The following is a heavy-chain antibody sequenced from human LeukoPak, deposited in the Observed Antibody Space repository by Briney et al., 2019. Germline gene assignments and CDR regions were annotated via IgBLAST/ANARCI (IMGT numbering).Heavy chain of an antibody. Sequence: VASVKVSCKASGYTFTSYGISWVRQAPGQGLEWMGWISAYNGNTNYAQKFQGRVTMTRDTSISTAYMELSRLRSDDTAVYYCARDAAYCGGDCYHYYYYYYMDVWGKGTTVTISS. CDR1: GYTFTSYG. CDR2: ISAYNGNT. J-gene: IGHJ6*03. D-gene: IGHD2-21*02. V-gene: IGHV1-18*01. CDR3: ARDAAYCGGDCYHYYYYYYMDV.